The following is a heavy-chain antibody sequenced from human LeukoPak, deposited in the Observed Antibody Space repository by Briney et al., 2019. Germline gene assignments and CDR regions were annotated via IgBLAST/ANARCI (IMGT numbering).Heavy chain of an antibody. J-gene: IGHJ4*02. CDR3: VKSLHGDAY. D-gene: IGHD7-27*01. CDR1: GFTFSSYG. CDR2: ISYDGSNK. Sequence: GGSLRLSCAASGFTFSSYGMHWVRQAPGKGLEWVAVISYDGSNKYYADSVKGRFTISRDNSKNTLYLQMNSLRAEDTAVYYCVKSLHGDAYWGQGTLVTVSS. V-gene: IGHV3-30*18.